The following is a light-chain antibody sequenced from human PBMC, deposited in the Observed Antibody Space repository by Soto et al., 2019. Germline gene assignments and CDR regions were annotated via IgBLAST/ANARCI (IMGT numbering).Light chain of an antibody. CDR1: SSDVGNYNL. J-gene: IGLJ2*01. Sequence: QAVVTQPASVSGSPGQSITISCTGTSSDVGNYNLVSWYQHHPGTAPKLMISEVSNRPSGVSNRFSGSKSGNTASLTISGLQAEDEADYYCCSYAGSNTYVVFGGGTKLTVL. CDR3: CSYAGSNTYVV. V-gene: IGLV2-23*02. CDR2: EVS.